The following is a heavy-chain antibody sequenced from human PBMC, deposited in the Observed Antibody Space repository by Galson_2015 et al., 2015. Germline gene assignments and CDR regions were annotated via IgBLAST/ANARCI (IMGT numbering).Heavy chain of an antibody. Sequence: SLRLSCAASGFTFNMYAMHWVRQAPGKGPEWVTLVSSIISGGNKYYADSVKGRFSISRDNSKSMLYLQMNSLRAEETAVYYCAKDHKWTAKVFGIHIVTDYHYMDVWGKGTAVIVSS. CDR2: VSSIISGGNK. D-gene: IGHD3-3*01. CDR3: AKDHKWTAKVFGIHIVTDYHYMDV. J-gene: IGHJ6*03. V-gene: IGHV3-30*07. CDR1: GFTFNMYA.